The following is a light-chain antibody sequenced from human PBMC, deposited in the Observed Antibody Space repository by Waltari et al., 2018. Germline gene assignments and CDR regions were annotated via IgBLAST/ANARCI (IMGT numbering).Light chain of an antibody. Sequence: DIQMTQSPSSVSASVGDRVSITCRSSQVLNSWLAWYQQKPGKAPKLLISAASRLQSGVPARFSGAGSGRDFTLTISSLQPEDFATYYCQQADSFPFTFGPGTKVDIK. CDR3: QQADSFPFT. V-gene: IGKV1D-12*01. J-gene: IGKJ3*01. CDR1: QVLNSW. CDR2: AAS.